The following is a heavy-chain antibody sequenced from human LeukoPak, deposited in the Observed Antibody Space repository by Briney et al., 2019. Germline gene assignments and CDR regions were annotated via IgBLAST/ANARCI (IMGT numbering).Heavy chain of an antibody. D-gene: IGHD6-13*01. J-gene: IGHJ4*02. CDR3: ASHYSSPFDY. CDR1: GGSIRNSNYF. V-gene: IGHV4-39*02. CDR2: IYNSGRT. Sequence: SSETLSLTCTVSGGSIRNSNYFWGWIRQPPGKGLEWIGSIYNSGRTFYNPSLKSRVTISVDTSKNHFSLKLSSVTAADTSMYYCASHYSSPFDYWGQGTLVTVSS.